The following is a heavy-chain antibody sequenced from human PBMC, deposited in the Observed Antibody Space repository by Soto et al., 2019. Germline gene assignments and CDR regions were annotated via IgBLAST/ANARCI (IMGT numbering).Heavy chain of an antibody. D-gene: IGHD1-1*01. Sequence: QVQLVQSGAEVKKPGASVKVSCKASGYTFTSYDINWVRQATGQGLEWMGWMNPNSGNTGYAQKVQGRVTMTRNTSLTTADMALSSLRSEDTAVYYCARERTTRGMDVWGKGTTVTVAS. V-gene: IGHV1-8*01. J-gene: IGHJ6*04. CDR3: ARERTTRGMDV. CDR2: MNPNSGNT. CDR1: GYTFTSYD.